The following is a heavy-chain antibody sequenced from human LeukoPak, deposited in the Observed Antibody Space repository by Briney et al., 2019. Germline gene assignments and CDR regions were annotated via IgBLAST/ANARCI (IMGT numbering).Heavy chain of an antibody. V-gene: IGHV4-59*01. Sequence: NPSETLSLTCTVSGGSISGYYWNWIRQPPGKGLEWIGYIYYSGTTNYNPSLKSRVTTSVDTSKNQFSLNLSSVTAADTAVYYCAKVGGSGNWHAPFEYWGQGTLVTVSS. CDR1: GGSISGYY. CDR2: IYYSGTT. J-gene: IGHJ4*02. D-gene: IGHD4-23*01. CDR3: AKVGGSGNWHAPFEY.